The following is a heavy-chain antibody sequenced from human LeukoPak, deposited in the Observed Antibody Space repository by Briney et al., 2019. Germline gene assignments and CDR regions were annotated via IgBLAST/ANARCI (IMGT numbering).Heavy chain of an antibody. Sequence: GGSLRLSCAASGFTFSTYAMTWVRQAPGKGLEWVSAISGSGGNTYYANSVKGRFTISRDNSMNTLYLQMNSLRAEDTAIYYCXXXXLPTSGXRGYFXXWGQGTLVTXSS. V-gene: IGHV3-23*01. CDR3: XXXXLPTSGXRGYFXX. D-gene: IGHD6-25*01. CDR2: ISGSGGNT. J-gene: IGHJ4*02. CDR1: GFTFSTYA.